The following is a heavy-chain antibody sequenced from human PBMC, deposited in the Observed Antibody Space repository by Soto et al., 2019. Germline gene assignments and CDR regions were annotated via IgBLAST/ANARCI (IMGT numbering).Heavy chain of an antibody. CDR1: AYTYG. V-gene: IGHV1-18*01. Sequence: QVHLVQSGAEVKKPGASVKVSCKASAYTYGLSWVRQAPGQGLEWMGWVSGYNGNTNYEQRLQGRVTTALDTSTKSEYLERRSLTSVATAVYYCARESILPSGTSRRGYYFDSWGQGTLVTVSS. CDR3: ARESILPSGTSRRGYYFDS. J-gene: IGHJ4*02. D-gene: IGHD2-2*02. CDR2: VSGYNGNT.